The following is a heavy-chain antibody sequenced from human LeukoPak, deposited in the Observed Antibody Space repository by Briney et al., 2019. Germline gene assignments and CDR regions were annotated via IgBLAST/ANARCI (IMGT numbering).Heavy chain of an antibody. J-gene: IGHJ5*02. CDR1: GFTFSNYW. CDR3: ARAFS. D-gene: IGHD2/OR15-2a*01. CDR2: IKQDGSVK. V-gene: IGHV3-7*01. Sequence: RGSLRLSCVASGFTFSNYWMSWVRQAPGKGLEWVANIKQDGSVKYYVNSVKGRFTISRDNTKNSLYLQMNSLRADDTAVYYCARAFSWGQGTLVTVSS.